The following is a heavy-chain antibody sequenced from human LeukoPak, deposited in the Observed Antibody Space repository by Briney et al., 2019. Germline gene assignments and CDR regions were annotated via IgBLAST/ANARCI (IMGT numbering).Heavy chain of an antibody. CDR3: ARDGNYGGDFDY. V-gene: IGHV4-59*01. Sequence: SETLSLTCTVSGGSISSYYWSGIRQPPGKGLEWSGYIYYSGSTNCNPSLKSRVTISVDKSKNQFSLKLSSVAASDTAVYYCARDGNYGGDFDYWGQGTLVTVSS. J-gene: IGHJ4*02. CDR2: IYYSGST. D-gene: IGHD4-23*01. CDR1: GGSISSYY.